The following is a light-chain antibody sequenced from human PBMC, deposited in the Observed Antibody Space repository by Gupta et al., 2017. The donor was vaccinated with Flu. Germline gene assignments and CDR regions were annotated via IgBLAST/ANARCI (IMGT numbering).Light chain of an antibody. V-gene: IGKV3-20*01. CDR2: HAS. Sequence: ENVLTQSPGTLSLSAGERATLSCRASQSVSSNYVAWYQHKPGQAPRLLIYHASIRATDIPDRFSGSGSGTDFTLTISRLEPEDFAVYYCQQYAGSPPRTFGRGTKVEI. CDR1: QSVSSNY. J-gene: IGKJ1*01. CDR3: QQYAGSPPRT.